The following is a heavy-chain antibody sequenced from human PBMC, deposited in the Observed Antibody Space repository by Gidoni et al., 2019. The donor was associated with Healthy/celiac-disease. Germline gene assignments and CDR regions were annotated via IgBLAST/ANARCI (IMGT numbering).Heavy chain of an antibody. D-gene: IGHD3-3*01. CDR1: GGSVRSGSYY. Sequence: QVQLQESGPGLVKPSETLSLTCTVSGGSVRSGSYYWSWIRQPPGKGLEWIGYIYYSGSTNYNPSLKSRVTISVDTSKNQFSLKLSSVTAADTAVYYCARGKSGYSQRPFDYWGQGTLVTVSS. J-gene: IGHJ4*02. CDR3: ARGKSGYSQRPFDY. CDR2: IYYSGST. V-gene: IGHV4-61*01.